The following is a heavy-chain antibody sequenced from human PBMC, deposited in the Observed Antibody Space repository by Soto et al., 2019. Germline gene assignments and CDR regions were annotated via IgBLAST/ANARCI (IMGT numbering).Heavy chain of an antibody. CDR3: ASWYSGYDYRGGHAFDI. D-gene: IGHD5-12*01. J-gene: IGHJ3*02. V-gene: IGHV1-46*03. CDR2: INPSGGST. Sequence: ASVKVSCKASGYTFTSYYMHWVRQAPGQGLERMGIINPSGGSTSYAQKFQGRVTMTRDTSTSTVYMELSSLRSEDTAVYYCASWYSGYDYRGGHAFDIWGQGTMVTVSS. CDR1: GYTFTSYY.